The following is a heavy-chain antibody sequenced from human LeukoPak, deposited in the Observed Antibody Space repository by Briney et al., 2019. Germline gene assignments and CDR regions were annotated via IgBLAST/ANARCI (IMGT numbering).Heavy chain of an antibody. CDR2: INPSGGST. D-gene: IGHD3-22*01. J-gene: IGHJ4*02. CDR3: ARGSGYYDSSGYYHFDY. CDR1: GYTFTSYY. V-gene: IGHV1-46*01. Sequence: ASVKVSCKASGYTFTSYYMHWVRQAPGQGLEWMGIINPSGGSTSYAQKFQGRVTMTRDTSTSTVYMELSSLRSEDTAVYYCARGSGYYDSSGYYHFDYWGQGTLVTVSS.